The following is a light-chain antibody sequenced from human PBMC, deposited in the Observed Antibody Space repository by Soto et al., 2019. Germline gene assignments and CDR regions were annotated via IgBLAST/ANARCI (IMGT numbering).Light chain of an antibody. CDR2: DDN. Sequence: QSALTQPPSVSAAPGPKVTISCSGSSSNIGGNSVCWYQQLPGTAPKLIIYDDNTRPSGIPDRFYGSESGASATLGITGFQTGDEADYYCGSWDRSLSAYVFGTGTKVTVL. V-gene: IGLV1-51*01. CDR1: SSNIGGNS. CDR3: GSWDRSLSAYV. J-gene: IGLJ1*01.